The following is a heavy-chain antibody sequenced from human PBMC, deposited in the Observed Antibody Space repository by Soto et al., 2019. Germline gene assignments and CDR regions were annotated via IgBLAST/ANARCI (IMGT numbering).Heavy chain of an antibody. Sequence: GSLRLSCAASGFTFSDYYMSWIRQAPGKGLEWVSYISSSGSTIYYADSVKGRFSISRDNAKNSLYLQMNSLRAGDTAVYYCARTSYYGDYNDYWGQGTLVTVSS. V-gene: IGHV3-11*01. CDR1: GFTFSDYY. CDR2: ISSSGSTI. CDR3: ARTSYYGDYNDY. D-gene: IGHD4-17*01. J-gene: IGHJ4*02.